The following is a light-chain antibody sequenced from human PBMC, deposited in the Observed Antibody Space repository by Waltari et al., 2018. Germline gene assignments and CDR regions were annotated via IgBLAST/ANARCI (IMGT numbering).Light chain of an antibody. V-gene: IGLV1-44*01. CDR2: SSS. CDR1: TANIGGNP. J-gene: IGLJ2*01. CDR3: ATWDDNLNGVF. Sequence: QSVLTTPPSVSGTPGQSVTVPSSGITANIGGNPLRWYQPVPGKAPKLVIQSSSERPSGVPDRFSASKSATSASLVISGLQSEDEADYYCATWDDNLNGVFFGGGTRLTVL.